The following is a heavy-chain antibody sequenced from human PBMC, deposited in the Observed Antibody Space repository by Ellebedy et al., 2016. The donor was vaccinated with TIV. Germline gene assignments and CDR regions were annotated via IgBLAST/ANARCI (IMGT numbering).Heavy chain of an antibody. CDR2: INQDGSRI. J-gene: IGHJ6*02. CDR1: GFTFNSYW. D-gene: IGHD3-22*01. CDR3: VRDGAYGDYSPGYYGMDV. Sequence: GESLKISCAASGFTFNSYWTSWVRQAPGKGLEWVANINQDGSRIYFVDSVKGRFTISRGNAKNSVYLRMNTLRVEDTAVYHCVRDGAYGDYSPGYYGMDVWGQGTTVTVSS. V-gene: IGHV3-7*03.